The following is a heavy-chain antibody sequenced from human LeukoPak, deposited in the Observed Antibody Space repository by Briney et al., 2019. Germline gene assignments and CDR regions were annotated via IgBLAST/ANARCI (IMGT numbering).Heavy chain of an antibody. V-gene: IGHV3-7*01. J-gene: IGHJ4*02. Sequence: GGSLRLSCAGSGFTFSRYWMSWVRQAPGKGLEWVANIKEDGSEKYHVDSVKGRFTISRDNAKNSLYLQMSSLRAEDTAIYYCAKYRGWGQGTLVTVSS. D-gene: IGHD2-2*02. CDR3: AKYRG. CDR2: IKEDGSEK. CDR1: GFTFSRYW.